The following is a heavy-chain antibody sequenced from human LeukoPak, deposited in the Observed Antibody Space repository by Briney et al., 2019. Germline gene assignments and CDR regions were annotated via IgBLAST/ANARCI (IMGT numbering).Heavy chain of an antibody. D-gene: IGHD6-13*01. V-gene: IGHV5-51*01. CDR1: GYTFTSYW. CDR2: IYPGDSDT. CDR3: AVVVQGISAADYFDP. J-gene: IGHJ4*02. Sequence: GESLKISCKTSGYTFTSYWIGWVRQMPGKGLECMGIIYPGDSDTRYSPSFQGQVTISADKSISTAYLQWSSLKASDTAMYYCAVVVQGISAADYFDPWGQGTLVTVSS.